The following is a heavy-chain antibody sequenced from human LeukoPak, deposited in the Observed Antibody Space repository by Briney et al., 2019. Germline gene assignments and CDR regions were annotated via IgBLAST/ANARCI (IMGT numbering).Heavy chain of an antibody. CDR2: INHSGST. Sequence: PSETLSLTCAVYGGSFSGYYWSWIRQPPGKGLEWIGEINHSGSTNYNPSLKSRVTISVDTSKNQFSLKLSSVTAADTAVYYCARAIYPSTEYGFFGYYYGVDVWGQGTTVTVSS. CDR1: GGSFSGYY. V-gene: IGHV4-34*01. J-gene: IGHJ6*02. CDR3: ARAIYPSTEYGFFGYYYGVDV. D-gene: IGHD3-3*01.